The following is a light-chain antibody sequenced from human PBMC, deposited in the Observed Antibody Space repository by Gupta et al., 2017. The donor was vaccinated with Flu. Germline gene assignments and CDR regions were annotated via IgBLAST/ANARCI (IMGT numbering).Light chain of an antibody. CDR3: QAWDSSTHVV. CDR1: MLGDKY. J-gene: IGLJ2*01. CDR2: QDN. Sequence: SYELTQPPSVSVSPGRTASFTCSGDMLGDKYVSWYQQKPGQSPVLVLYQDNKRPSGIPERFSGSNSGNTATLTISGTQAMDEADYHCQAWDSSTHVVFGGGTKLTVL. V-gene: IGLV3-1*01.